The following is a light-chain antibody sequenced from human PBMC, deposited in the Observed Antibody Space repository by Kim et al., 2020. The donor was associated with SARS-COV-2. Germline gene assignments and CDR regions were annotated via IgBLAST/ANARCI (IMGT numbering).Light chain of an antibody. J-gene: IGLJ3*02. CDR2: DVS. CDR3: CSYAGSSYWV. Sequence: NISCTETSSDVGSYTYVSWDQQHPGKAPKLLSYDVSKRPSGVPDRFSGSKSGNTASLTISGLQAEDEADYYCCSYAGSSYWVFGGGTQLTVL. CDR1: SSDVGSYTY. V-gene: IGLV2-11*01.